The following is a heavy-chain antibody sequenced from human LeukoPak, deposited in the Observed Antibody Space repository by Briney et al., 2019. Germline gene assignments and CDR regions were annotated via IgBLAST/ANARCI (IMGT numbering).Heavy chain of an antibody. V-gene: IGHV3-7*01. D-gene: IGHD4-23*01. CDR3: TRDEGATVATYRFDF. J-gene: IGHJ4*02. CDR1: GFDFRNYY. Sequence: GGSLRLSCEASGFDFRNYYMSWVRQAPGKGLEWLANIKYCGTYTNYKDSVKGRLTLSRDNAKNSVYLQMNSLRAEDTAVYYCTRDEGATVATYRFDFWGRRTLVTVSS. CDR2: IKYCGTYT.